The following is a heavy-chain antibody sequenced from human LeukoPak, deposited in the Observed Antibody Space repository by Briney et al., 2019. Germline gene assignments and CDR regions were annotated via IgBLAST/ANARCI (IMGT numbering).Heavy chain of an antibody. Sequence: SETLSLTCTVSGVSISSSNSYWGWIRQPPGKGLEWIASIYYTGNTYYNASLKSQVSISIDTSKNQISLKLTSVTAADTSVYYCARQTGSGLFILPGGQGTLVTVSS. J-gene: IGHJ4*02. CDR3: ARQTGSGLFILP. CDR1: GVSISSSNSY. CDR2: IYYTGNT. D-gene: IGHD3/OR15-3a*01. V-gene: IGHV4-39*01.